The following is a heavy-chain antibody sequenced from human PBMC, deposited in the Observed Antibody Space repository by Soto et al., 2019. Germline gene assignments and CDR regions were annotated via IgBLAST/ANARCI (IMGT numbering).Heavy chain of an antibody. CDR3: WRPYCTNGVCYPYYYYGMDV. CDR2: IKSKTDGGTT. V-gene: IGHV3-15*07. CDR1: GFTFSNAW. Sequence: EVQLVESGGGLVKPGGSLRLSCAASGFTFSNAWMNWVRQAPGKGLEWVGRIKSKTDGGTTDYAAPVKGRFTISRDDSKNTLYLQMNSLKTEDTAVYYCWRPYCTNGVCYPYYYYGMDVWGQGTTVTVSS. D-gene: IGHD2-8*01. J-gene: IGHJ6*02.